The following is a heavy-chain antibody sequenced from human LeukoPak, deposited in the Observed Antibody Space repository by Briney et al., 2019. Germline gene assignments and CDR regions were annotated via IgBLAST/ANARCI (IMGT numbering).Heavy chain of an antibody. Sequence: NASETLSLTCTVSGGSISSYYWSWIRQPPGKGLEWIGYIYYSGSTNYNPSLKSRVTISVDTSKNQFSLKLSSVTAADTAVYYCARGPPDCTITSCYAFDAFDIWGQGTMVTVSS. CDR3: ARGPPDCTITSCYAFDAFDI. CDR2: IYYSGST. CDR1: GGSISSYY. J-gene: IGHJ3*02. V-gene: IGHV4-59*01. D-gene: IGHD2-2*01.